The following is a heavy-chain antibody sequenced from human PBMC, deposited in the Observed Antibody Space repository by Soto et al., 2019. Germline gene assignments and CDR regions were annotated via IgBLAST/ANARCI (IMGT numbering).Heavy chain of an antibody. D-gene: IGHD1-20*01. CDR3: AKGRGTITRYFGMDV. V-gene: IGHV3-23*01. CDR1: GFTFSSYA. Sequence: EVQLLESGGGLVQPGGSLRLLCAASGFTFSSYAMSWVRQAPGKGLEWVSDISGSGGSTYYADSVKGRFTISRDNSESTLYLQMNSLRAEDTAIYFCAKGRGTITRYFGMDVWGQGTTVTVSS. CDR2: ISGSGGST. J-gene: IGHJ6*02.